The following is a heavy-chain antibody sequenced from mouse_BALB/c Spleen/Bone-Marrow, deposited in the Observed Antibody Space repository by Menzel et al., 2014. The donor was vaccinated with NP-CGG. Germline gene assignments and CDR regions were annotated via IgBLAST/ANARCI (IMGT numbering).Heavy chain of an antibody. Sequence: EVKLQESGGDLVKPGGSLKLSCAASGFTFSSYGMSWVRQTPDKRLEWVATISTGGSQTYYTDSVKGRFTISRDNAKNTLYLQMSSLKSEDSAIYYCARRGYDNSYWYFGVWCAGTTVTVSS. J-gene: IGHJ1*01. D-gene: IGHD2-3*01. V-gene: IGHV5-6*02. CDR2: ISTGGSQT. CDR3: ARRGYDNSYWYFGV. CDR1: GFTFSSYG.